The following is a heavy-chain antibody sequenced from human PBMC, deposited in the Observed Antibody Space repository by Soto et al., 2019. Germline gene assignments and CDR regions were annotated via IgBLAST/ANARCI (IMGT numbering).Heavy chain of an antibody. V-gene: IGHV4-38-2*02. CDR3: AGEPLAYYDSSGYHYYFDY. Sequence: SQTLSLTCTVSGYSISSGYYWGWIRQPPGKGLEWIGSIYHSGSTYYNPSLKSRVTISVDTSKNQFSLKLSSVTAADTAVYYCAGEPLAYYDSSGYHYYFDYWGQGTLVTVSS. CDR2: IYHSGST. D-gene: IGHD3-22*01. CDR1: GYSISSGYY. J-gene: IGHJ4*02.